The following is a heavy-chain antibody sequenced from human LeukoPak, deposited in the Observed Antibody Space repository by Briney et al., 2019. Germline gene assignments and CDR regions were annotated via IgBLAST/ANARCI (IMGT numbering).Heavy chain of an antibody. D-gene: IGHD1-26*01. Sequence: SETLSLTCTVSGGSISSYYWSWIRQPAGKGLEWIGRIHTSGSTNYNPSLKSRVTMSVDTSKNQFSLKLSSVTAADTAVYYCARGGVGIVGDPDAFDIWGQGTLVTVSS. J-gene: IGHJ3*02. CDR3: ARGGVGIVGDPDAFDI. CDR2: IHTSGST. V-gene: IGHV4-4*07. CDR1: GGSISSYY.